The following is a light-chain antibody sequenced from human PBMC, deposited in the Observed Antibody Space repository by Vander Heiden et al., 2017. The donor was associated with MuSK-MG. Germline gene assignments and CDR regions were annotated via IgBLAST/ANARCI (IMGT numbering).Light chain of an antibody. CDR2: DVS. J-gene: IGLJ2*01. V-gene: IGLV2-14*03. Sequence: QSALTQPASVSGSPGQSITISCTGTSSDVGGYNYVSWYQQHPGKAPKLMIYDVSNRPSGVSNRFSGSKSGNPAALTISGLQAEDEADYYCTSYTSSNTPHLVFGGGTRLTVL. CDR3: TSYTSSNTPHLV. CDR1: SSDVGGYNY.